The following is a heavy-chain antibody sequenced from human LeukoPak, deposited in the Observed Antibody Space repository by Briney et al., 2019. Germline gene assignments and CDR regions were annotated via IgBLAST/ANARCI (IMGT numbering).Heavy chain of an antibody. D-gene: IGHD3-22*01. CDR3: ARTQHTYYYDSSGYYYFDY. J-gene: IGHJ4*02. Sequence: PSETLSLTCSVSGGSISSSYWSWIRQPPGKGLEWIGYLYYSGSTNYNPSLKSRVTISVDTSKNQFSLKLSSVTAADTAVYYCARTQHTYYYDSSGYYYFDYWGQGTVVTVSS. CDR1: GGSISSSY. CDR2: LYYSGST. V-gene: IGHV4-59*01.